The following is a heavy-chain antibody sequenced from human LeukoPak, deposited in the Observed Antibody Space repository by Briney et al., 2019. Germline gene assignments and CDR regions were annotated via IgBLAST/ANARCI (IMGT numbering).Heavy chain of an antibody. V-gene: IGHV5-51*01. J-gene: IGHJ6*02. CDR1: GYSFTSYW. Sequence: GESLKISCKGSGYSFTSYWIGWVRQMPGKGLEWMGIIYPGDSDTRYSPSFQGQVTISADKSISTAYLQWSSLKASDTAMYYCARVGDISPNYYYGMTSGAKGPRSPSP. D-gene: IGHD3-22*01. CDR3: ARVGDISPNYYYGMTS. CDR2: IYPGDSDT.